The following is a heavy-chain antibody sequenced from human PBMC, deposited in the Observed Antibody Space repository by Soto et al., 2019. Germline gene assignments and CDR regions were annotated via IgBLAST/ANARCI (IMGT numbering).Heavy chain of an antibody. CDR2: IIPILGIA. Sequence: QVQLVQSGAEVKKPGSSVKVSCKASGGTFSSYTISWVRQAPGQGREWMGRIIPILGIANYAQKFQGRVTITADKSTSTAYMELSSLRSEDTAVYYCANDPDRGSWGQGTMVTVSS. V-gene: IGHV1-69*02. D-gene: IGHD1-1*01. CDR3: ANDPDRGS. CDR1: GGTFSSYT. J-gene: IGHJ3*01.